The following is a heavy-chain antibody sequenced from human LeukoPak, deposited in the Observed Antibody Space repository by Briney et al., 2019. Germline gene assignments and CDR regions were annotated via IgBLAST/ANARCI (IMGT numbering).Heavy chain of an antibody. D-gene: IGHD1-26*01. J-gene: IGHJ4*02. V-gene: IGHV3-53*01. CDR2: IYSGGST. CDR3: ARTGINPNSGSYYAPVY. Sequence: GSLRLSCAASGFTVRSNYMSWVRQAPGKGLEWVSLIYSGGSTYYADSVKGRFTISRDNSMDTLYLQMNSLRAEDTAVYYCARTGINPNSGSYYAPVYWGQGTLVTVSS. CDR1: GFTVRSNY.